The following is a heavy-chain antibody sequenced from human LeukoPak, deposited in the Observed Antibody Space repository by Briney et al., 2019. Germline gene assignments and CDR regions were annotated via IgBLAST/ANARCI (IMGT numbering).Heavy chain of an antibody. V-gene: IGHV1-69*02. CDR1: GGTFSSYT. J-gene: IGHJ5*02. D-gene: IGHD3-22*01. Sequence: SVKVSCKAPGGTFSSYTISWVRQAPGQGLEWMGRIIPILGIANYAQKFQGRVTITADKSTSTAYMELSSLRSEDTAVYYCARVGYDSSGYSNRNNWFDPWGQGTLVTVSS. CDR2: IIPILGIA. CDR3: ARVGYDSSGYSNRNNWFDP.